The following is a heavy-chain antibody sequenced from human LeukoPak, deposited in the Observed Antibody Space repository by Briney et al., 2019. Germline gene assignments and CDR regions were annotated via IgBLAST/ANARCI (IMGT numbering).Heavy chain of an antibody. CDR3: ARGRIGEN. Sequence: PSETLSLTCAVYGGSFSGYYWSWIRQPPGKGLEWIGEINHSGSTNYNPSLKSRVTISVDTSKNQFSLKLSSVTAADTAVYYCARGRIGENWGQGTLVTVSS. D-gene: IGHD3-10*01. CDR2: INHSGST. CDR1: GGSFSGYY. J-gene: IGHJ4*02. V-gene: IGHV4-34*01.